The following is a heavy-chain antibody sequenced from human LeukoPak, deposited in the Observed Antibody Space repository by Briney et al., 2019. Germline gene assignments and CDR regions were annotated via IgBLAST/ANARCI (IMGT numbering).Heavy chain of an antibody. CDR2: INPRSGGT. D-gene: IGHD6-19*01. Sequence: ASVKVSCKASGYTFTGYYIQWVRQAPGRGLEWMGWINPRSGGTNYAQEFQGRVTMTRDTSISTAYMELSSLRSEDTAVYYCARGGGYSSGWYMVYWGQGTLVTVSS. J-gene: IGHJ4*02. CDR1: GYTFTGYY. CDR3: ARGGGYSSGWYMVY. V-gene: IGHV1-2*02.